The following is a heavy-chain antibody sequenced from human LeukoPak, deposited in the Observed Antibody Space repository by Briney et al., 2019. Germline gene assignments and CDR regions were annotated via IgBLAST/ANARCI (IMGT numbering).Heavy chain of an antibody. CDR3: ARGSGRYVMVDW. CDR1: GFTFADFT. Sequence: PGGSLRLSCSASGFTFADFTMSWFGQSPGQGLEWVGFIRSKVYGGAPEHAASVAARFTISRDDSTSIAYLQMNSLQAEDTAVYYCARGSGRYVMVDWWGQGTLVTVSS. D-gene: IGHD6-19*01. CDR2: IRSKVYGGAP. J-gene: IGHJ4*02. V-gene: IGHV3-49*03.